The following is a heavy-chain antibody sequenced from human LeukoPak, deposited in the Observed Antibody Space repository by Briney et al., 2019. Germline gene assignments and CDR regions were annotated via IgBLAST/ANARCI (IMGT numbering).Heavy chain of an antibody. CDR1: GNSITTYW. CDR2: IFPGDSDT. V-gene: IGHV5-51*01. J-gene: IGHJ3*02. Sequence: GESLKISCKASGNSITTYWIGWVRQKPGKGLEWMGLIFPGDSDTKYSPSFQGQVTISADKSISTAYLQWSSLKASDTAMYYCATYFAGAETFDIWGQGTMVTVSS. D-gene: IGHD3-16*01. CDR3: ATYFAGAETFDI.